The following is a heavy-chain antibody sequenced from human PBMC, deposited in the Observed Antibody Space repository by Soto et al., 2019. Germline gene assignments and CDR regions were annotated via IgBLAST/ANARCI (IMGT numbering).Heavy chain of an antibody. Sequence: QVQLVESGGGVVQPGRSLRLSCAASGFTFSSYGMHWVRQAPGKGLEWVTVISFDGRNIYFTDSVKGRFTISRDNSKNSVYLEMNSLRVEDTAMYYCAKGGSWSGPDWGQGTLVTVSS. CDR3: AKGGSWSGPD. CDR1: GFTFSSYG. J-gene: IGHJ4*02. D-gene: IGHD3-3*01. V-gene: IGHV3-30*18. CDR2: ISFDGRNI.